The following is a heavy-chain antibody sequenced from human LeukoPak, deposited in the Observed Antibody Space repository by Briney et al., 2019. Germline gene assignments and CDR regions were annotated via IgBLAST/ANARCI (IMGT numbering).Heavy chain of an antibody. D-gene: IGHD2-2*01. Sequence: SETLSLTCTVSGGSISSSSYYWGWIRQPPGKGLEWIGSIYYSGSTYYNPSLKSRVTISVETSKNQFSLKLSSVTAADTAVYYCARIYCSSTSCNGEGFDPWGQGTLVTVSS. CDR1: GGSISSSSYY. CDR2: IYYSGST. J-gene: IGHJ5*02. V-gene: IGHV4-39*01. CDR3: ARIYCSSTSCNGEGFDP.